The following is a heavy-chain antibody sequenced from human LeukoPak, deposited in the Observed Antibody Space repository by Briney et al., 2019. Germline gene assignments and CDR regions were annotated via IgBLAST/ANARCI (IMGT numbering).Heavy chain of an antibody. V-gene: IGHV4-59*12. CDR2: IYSSGST. D-gene: IGHD4-17*01. CDR1: GGSISSYY. Sequence: SETLSLTCTVSGGSISSYYWSWIRQPPGKGLEWIGYIYSSGSTNYNPSLKSRVTMSVDTSKNQFSLKLSSVTAADTAVYYCARTTVTRSGYYYYYYMDVWGKGTTVTISS. J-gene: IGHJ6*03. CDR3: ARTTVTRSGYYYYYYMDV.